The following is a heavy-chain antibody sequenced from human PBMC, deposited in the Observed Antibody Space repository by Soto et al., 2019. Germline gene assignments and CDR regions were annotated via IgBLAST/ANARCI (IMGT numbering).Heavy chain of an antibody. CDR1: GFTFSSYG. CDR3: ARAPAGKMAIYYCYGMDG. J-gene: IGHJ6*02. V-gene: IGHV3-33*01. D-gene: IGHD2-21*01. Sequence: LRLSCAASGFTFSSYGMHWVRQAPGKGLEWVAVIWYDGSNKYYADSVKGRFTISRDNSKNTLYLQMNSLRAEDTAVYYCARAPAGKMAIYYCYGMDGWGQGTTVTVSS. CDR2: IWYDGSNK.